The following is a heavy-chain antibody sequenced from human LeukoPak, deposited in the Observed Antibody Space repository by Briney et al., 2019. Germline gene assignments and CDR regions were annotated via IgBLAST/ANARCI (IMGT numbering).Heavy chain of an antibody. D-gene: IGHD3-22*01. Sequence: ASVKVSCKASGYTFTSYGISWVRQAPGQGLEWMGWINPNSGGTNYAQKFQGRVTMTRDTSISTAYMELSRLRSDDTAVYYCARFHYYDSSGFDYWGQGTLVTVSS. V-gene: IGHV1-2*02. CDR3: ARFHYYDSSGFDY. J-gene: IGHJ4*02. CDR1: GYTFTSYG. CDR2: INPNSGGT.